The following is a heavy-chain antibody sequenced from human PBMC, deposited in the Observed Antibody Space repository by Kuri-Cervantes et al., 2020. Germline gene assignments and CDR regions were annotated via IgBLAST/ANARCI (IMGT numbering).Heavy chain of an antibody. D-gene: IGHD3-3*01. J-gene: IGHJ6*03. V-gene: IGHV1-8*01. CDR1: GYTFTSYD. CDR2: MNPNSGNT. CDR3: ARGPVLRLLEWLSSYYMDV. Sequence: ASVKVSCKASGYTFTSYDINWVRQATGQGLEWMGWMNPNSGNTGYAQKFQGRVTMTRNTSISTAYMELSSLRSEDTAVYYCARGPVLRLLEWLSSYYMDVWGKGTTVTVSS.